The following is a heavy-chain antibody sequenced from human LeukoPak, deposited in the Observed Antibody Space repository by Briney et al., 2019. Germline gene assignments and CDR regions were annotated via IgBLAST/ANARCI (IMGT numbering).Heavy chain of an antibody. J-gene: IGHJ4*02. CDR1: GFTFSSYA. D-gene: IGHD2-15*01. CDR2: ISGSGGST. Sequence: PGGSLRLSCAASGFTFSSYAMSWVRQAPGKGLEWVSAISGSGGSTYYADSVKGRFTISRDNSKNTLYLQMNSLRAEDTAVYYCATSVGYCSGGSCYPPYYFDYWGQGTLVTVSS. V-gene: IGHV3-23*01. CDR3: ATSVGYCSGGSCYPPYYFDY.